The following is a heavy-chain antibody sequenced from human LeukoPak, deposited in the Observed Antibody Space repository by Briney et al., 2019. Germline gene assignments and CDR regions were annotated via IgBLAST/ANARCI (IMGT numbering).Heavy chain of an antibody. V-gene: IGHV1-2*02. CDR2: INPNSGGT. J-gene: IGHJ4*02. CDR1: GYTFTGYY. Sequence: WASVKVSCKASGYTFTGYYMHWVRQAPGQGLEWMGWINPNSGGTNYAQKFQGRVTITRNTSISTAYMELSSLRSEDTAVYYCARALNPYYYDSSGYSGYYFDYWGQGTLVTVSS. CDR3: ARALNPYYYDSSGYSGYYFDY. D-gene: IGHD3-22*01.